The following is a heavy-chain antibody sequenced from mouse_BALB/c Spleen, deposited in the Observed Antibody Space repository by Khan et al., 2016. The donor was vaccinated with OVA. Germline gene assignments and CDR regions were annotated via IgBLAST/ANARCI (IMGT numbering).Heavy chain of an antibody. CDR2: IYPGRNNT. V-gene: IGHV1-77*01. J-gene: IGHJ3*01. CDR1: GYTFTDYN. Sequence: QVRLQQSGAELARPGASVKLSCKASGYTFTDYNINWVKQRTGQGLAWIVEIYPGRNNTYYNEKFKGKATLTADKSSSTAYMQLSSLTSDDSAVYCCAREWGAWFPYWGQGTLVTVAA. CDR3: AREWGAWFPY.